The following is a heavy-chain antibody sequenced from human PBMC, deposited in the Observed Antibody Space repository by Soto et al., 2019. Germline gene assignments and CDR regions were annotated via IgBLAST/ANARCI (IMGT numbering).Heavy chain of an antibody. CDR1: GFPFSSYA. CDR2: ISSNGGST. CDR3: ARAPLTTVFDYYYYYYMDV. J-gene: IGHJ6*03. Sequence: GGSLRLSCAASGFPFSSYAMHWVRQAPGKGLEYVSAISSNGGSTYYANSVKGRFTISRDNSKNTLYLQMGSLRAEDMAVYYCARAPLTTVFDYYYYYYMDVWGKGTTVTVSS. V-gene: IGHV3-64*01. D-gene: IGHD4-17*01.